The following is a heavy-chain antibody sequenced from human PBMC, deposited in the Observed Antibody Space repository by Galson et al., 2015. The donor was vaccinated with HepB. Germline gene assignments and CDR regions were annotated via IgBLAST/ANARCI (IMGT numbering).Heavy chain of an antibody. CDR2: IYPGDSDT. Sequence: QSGAEVKKPGESLKISCKGSGYSFTSYWIGWVRQMPGEGLEWMGIIYPGDSDTRYSPSFQGQVTISADKSISTAYLQWSSLKASDTAMYYCARQGWLHQIRGYNWFDPWGQGTLVTVSS. J-gene: IGHJ5*02. D-gene: IGHD5-12*01. CDR3: ARQGWLHQIRGYNWFDP. CDR1: GYSFTSYW. V-gene: IGHV5-51*01.